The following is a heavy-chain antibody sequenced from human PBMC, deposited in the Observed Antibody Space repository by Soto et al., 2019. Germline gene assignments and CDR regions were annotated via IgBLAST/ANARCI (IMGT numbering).Heavy chain of an antibody. Sequence: HGESLKISCEGSGYSFTTYWIGWVRQMPGKGLEWMGIIYPGDSDTRYSPSFQGQVTISVDKSISTAYLQWSSLRASDAAMYYCARVGNDSYFDYWGQGALVTVSS. J-gene: IGHJ4*01. CDR1: GYSFTTYW. V-gene: IGHV5-51*01. CDR3: ARVGNDSYFDY. D-gene: IGHD1-1*01. CDR2: IYPGDSDT.